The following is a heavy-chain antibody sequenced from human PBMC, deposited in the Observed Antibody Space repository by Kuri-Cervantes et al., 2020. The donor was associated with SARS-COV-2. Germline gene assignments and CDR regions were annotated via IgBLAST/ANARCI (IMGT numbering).Heavy chain of an antibody. D-gene: IGHD6-13*01. Sequence: ASVKVSCKASGYTFTGYYMHWVRQAPGQGLEWMGWINPNSGGTNYAQKFQGRVTMTRDTSISTAYMELRSLRSEDTAVYYCARFEEAGPDDAFGIWGQGTMVTVSS. V-gene: IGHV1-2*02. CDR2: INPNSGGT. J-gene: IGHJ3*02. CDR1: GYTFTGYY. CDR3: ARFEEAGPDDAFGI.